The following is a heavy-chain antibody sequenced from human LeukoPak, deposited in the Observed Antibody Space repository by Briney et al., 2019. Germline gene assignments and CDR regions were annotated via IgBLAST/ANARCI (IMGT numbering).Heavy chain of an antibody. D-gene: IGHD4-17*01. CDR2: ISAYNGNT. Sequence: ASVKVSCKASGYTFTSYGISWVRQAPGQGLEWMGWISAYNGNTNYAQKLQGRVTTTTDTSTSTAYMELRSLRSEDTAVYYCARGSFGTTLVFWGQGTLVTVSS. CDR3: ARGSFGTTLVF. J-gene: IGHJ4*02. V-gene: IGHV1-18*01. CDR1: GYTFTSYG.